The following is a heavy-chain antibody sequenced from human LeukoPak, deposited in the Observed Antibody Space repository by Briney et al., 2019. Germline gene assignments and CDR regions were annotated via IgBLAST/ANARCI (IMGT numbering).Heavy chain of an antibody. CDR2: ISSSGGST. Sequence: GGSLRLSCAASGFTFSSYAMHWVRQAPGKGLEYVSAISSSGGSTYYANSVKGRFTISRDNSKNTLYLQMGSLRAEDMAVYYCARETYYYDSSGYYSPLFFDYWGQGTPVTVSS. CDR1: GFTFSSYA. D-gene: IGHD3-22*01. CDR3: ARETYYYDSSGYYSPLFFDY. J-gene: IGHJ4*02. V-gene: IGHV3-64*01.